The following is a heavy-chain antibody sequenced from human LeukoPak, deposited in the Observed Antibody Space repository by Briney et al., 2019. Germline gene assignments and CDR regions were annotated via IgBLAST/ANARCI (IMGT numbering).Heavy chain of an antibody. CDR3: TAAHTPLVAVVAADY. CDR2: ISGISGCI. V-gene: IGHV3-23*01. CDR1: GFTFSSYT. Sequence: GGSLRLSCAASGFTFSSYTMNWVRQAPGKGLEWVSAISGISGCIYYADSVKSRFTISRDNSKNSLYLQMNSLRAEDTAVYYFTAAHTPLVAVVAADYWGQGTLVTVSS. J-gene: IGHJ4*02. D-gene: IGHD2-15*01.